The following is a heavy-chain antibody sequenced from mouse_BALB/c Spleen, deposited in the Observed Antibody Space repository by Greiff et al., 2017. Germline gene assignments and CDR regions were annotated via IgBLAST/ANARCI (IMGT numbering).Heavy chain of an antibody. CDR3: ARDAVSTMITAGDFDY. J-gene: IGHJ2*01. CDR2: IWAGGST. CDR1: GFSLTSYC. Sequence: VQLKESGPGLVAPSQSLSITCTVSGFSLTSYCVHWVRQPPGKGLEWLGVIWAGGSTNYNSAIMSRLSISNDNTKSKVILKMNSLQTDDTAMYYWARDAVSTMITAGDFDYWGQGTTLTVSS. D-gene: IGHD2-4*01. V-gene: IGHV2-9*02.